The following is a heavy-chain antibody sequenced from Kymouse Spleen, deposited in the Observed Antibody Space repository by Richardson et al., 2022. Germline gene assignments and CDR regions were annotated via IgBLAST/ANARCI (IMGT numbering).Heavy chain of an antibody. CDR1: GGSISSSSYY. CDR2: IYYSGST. V-gene: IGHV4-39*01. J-gene: IGHJ4*02. Sequence: QLQLQESGPGLVKPSETLSLTCTVSGGSISSSSYYWGWIRQPPGKGLEWIGSIYYSGSTYYNPSLKSRVTISVDTSKNQFSLKLSSVTAADTAVYYCARRSVTGTTDDYWGQGTLVTVSS. CDR3: ARRSVTGTTDDY. D-gene: IGHD1-7*01.